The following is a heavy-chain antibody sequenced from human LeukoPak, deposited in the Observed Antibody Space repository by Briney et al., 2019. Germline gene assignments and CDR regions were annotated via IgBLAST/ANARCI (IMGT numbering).Heavy chain of an antibody. CDR1: GGSISSSSYY. V-gene: IGHV4-39*07. Sequence: PSETLSLTCTVSGGSISSSSYYWGWIRQPPGKGMEWIGSIYYSGSTYYNPSLKSRVTISVDTSKNQFSLKLNSVTAADTAVYYCARDREVWLRPRRRYYFHYWGQGTLVTVSS. D-gene: IGHD5-12*01. CDR3: ARDREVWLRPRRRYYFHY. J-gene: IGHJ4*02. CDR2: IYYSGST.